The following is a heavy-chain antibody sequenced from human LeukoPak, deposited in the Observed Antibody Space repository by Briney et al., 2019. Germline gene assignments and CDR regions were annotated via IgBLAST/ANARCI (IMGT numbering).Heavy chain of an antibody. CDR2: IKQDGSGK. CDR3: ARDFYGSGFVHGMDV. V-gene: IGHV3-7*04. CDR1: GFTFSTYM. Sequence: PGGSLRLSCVASGFTFSTYMMSWVRQAPGKGPEWVANIKQDGSGKYYVDSVKGRFTIYRDNAKNSLHLQMNSLRGEDTAVYYCARDFYGSGFVHGMDVWGQGATVTVSS. D-gene: IGHD3-10*01. J-gene: IGHJ6*02.